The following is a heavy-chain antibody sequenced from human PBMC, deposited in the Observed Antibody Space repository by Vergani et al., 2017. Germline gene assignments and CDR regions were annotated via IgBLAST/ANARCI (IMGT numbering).Heavy chain of an antibody. Sequence: QVQLQESGPGLLKPSQTLSLTCTVSGASVSRGTYYWTWIRQPAGKKLEWIVRMYTSGHTIYNPSLESRVTMSVDTSKSQFSLKLSSVTAADTAVYYCTRHWAVVAANNWFDPWGQGTLVTVSS. CDR2: MYTSGHT. CDR1: GASVSRGTYY. CDR3: TRHWAVVAANNWFDP. V-gene: IGHV4-61*02. J-gene: IGHJ5*02. D-gene: IGHD2-15*01.